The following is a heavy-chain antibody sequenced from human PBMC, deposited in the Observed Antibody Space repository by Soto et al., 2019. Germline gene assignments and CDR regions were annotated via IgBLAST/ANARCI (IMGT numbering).Heavy chain of an antibody. J-gene: IGHJ6*02. CDR1: GYSVTNYA. V-gene: IGHV1-3*01. Sequence: ASVKVSCKASGYSVTNYAIHWVRQAPGQRLEWMGWINVGNGNTKYSQKFQGRVAITRDTSASTAYMELSSLRSEDTAVYYCARVGFFGEYYYYTMDVWGQGTTVTVSS. D-gene: IGHD3-3*01. CDR2: INVGNGNT. CDR3: ARVGFFGEYYYYTMDV.